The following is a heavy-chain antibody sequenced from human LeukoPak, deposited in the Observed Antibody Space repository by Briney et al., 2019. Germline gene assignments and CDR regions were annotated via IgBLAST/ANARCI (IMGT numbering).Heavy chain of an antibody. Sequence: PGGSLILSCAASGFKFTNYWMSWVRQAPGKRLEWVAYISSSGSTIYYAYAVKRRFTISRDNSENTMYLQMNSLRAEDTAVYYCAKEYSSSWSHAFDIWGQGTMVTVSS. D-gene: IGHD6-13*01. CDR2: ISSSGSTI. V-gene: IGHV3-48*01. CDR3: AKEYSSSWSHAFDI. J-gene: IGHJ3*02. CDR1: GFKFTNYW.